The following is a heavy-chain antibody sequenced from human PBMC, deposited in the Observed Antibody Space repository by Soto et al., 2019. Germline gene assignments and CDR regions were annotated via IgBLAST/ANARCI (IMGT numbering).Heavy chain of an antibody. J-gene: IGHJ4*02. Sequence: EVQLVESGGGWVQPGESLKLSCAASGFTLSGSAVHWVRQASGKGLEWVGRIRSNTHNYATDYIASVKGRFTMSRDDSNNTAYLQMNGLKTDDTALYYCTRSGGSYTFGYWGQGTLVTVSS. D-gene: IGHD1-26*01. V-gene: IGHV3-73*02. CDR3: TRSGGSYTFGY. CDR2: IRSNTHNYAT. CDR1: GFTLSGSA.